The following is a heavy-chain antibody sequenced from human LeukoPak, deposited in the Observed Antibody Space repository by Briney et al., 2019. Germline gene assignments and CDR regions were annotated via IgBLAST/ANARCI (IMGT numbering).Heavy chain of an antibody. CDR2: IWYDGSNK. Sequence: GGSLRLSCAASGVNFGSYGMHWVRQAPGKGLEWVAVIWYDGSNKYYADSVKGRFTISRDNSKNTLYLQMNSLRAEDTAVYYCARDVGAGTAYFDYWGQGTLVTVSS. CDR1: GVNFGSYG. V-gene: IGHV3-33*01. J-gene: IGHJ4*02. CDR3: ARDVGAGTAYFDY. D-gene: IGHD6-13*01.